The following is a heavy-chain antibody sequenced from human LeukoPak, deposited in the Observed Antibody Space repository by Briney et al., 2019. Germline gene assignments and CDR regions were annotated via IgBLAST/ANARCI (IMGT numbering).Heavy chain of an antibody. D-gene: IGHD5-12*01. V-gene: IGHV1-69*01. Sequence: GSSVKVSCKASGGTFSSYAISWVRQAPGQGLEWMGGIIPIFGTANYAQKFQGRVTITADESTSTAYMELSRLRSDDTAVYYCAREARGGYDPTDIDYWGQGTLVTVSS. CDR1: GGTFSSYA. J-gene: IGHJ4*02. CDR3: AREARGGYDPTDIDY. CDR2: IIPIFGTA.